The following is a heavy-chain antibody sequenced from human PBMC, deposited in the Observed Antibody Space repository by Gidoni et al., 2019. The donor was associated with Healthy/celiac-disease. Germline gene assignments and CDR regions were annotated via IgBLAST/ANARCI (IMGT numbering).Heavy chain of an antibody. D-gene: IGHD6-6*01. Sequence: QVQLQQSGPGLVKPSQTLSLTCASAGDRVSSNSAAWNWIRQSPSRGLELLRRTYYRSKCYNDYAVSVKSRITINPATSKNQFSLQLNSVTPEDTAVYYCARVGGRIAARPYYFDYWGQGTLVTVSS. CDR2: TYYRSKCYN. V-gene: IGHV6-1*01. J-gene: IGHJ4*02. CDR3: ARVGGRIAARPYYFDY. CDR1: GDRVSSNSAA.